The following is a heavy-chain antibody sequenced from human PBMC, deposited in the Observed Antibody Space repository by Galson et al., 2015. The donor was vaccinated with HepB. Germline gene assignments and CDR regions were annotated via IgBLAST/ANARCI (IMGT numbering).Heavy chain of an antibody. CDR2: ISGYSGNT. V-gene: IGHV1-18*01. Sequence: SVKVSCKASGYTFTNYGISWVRQAPGQGLEWMGWISGYSGNTNYAQRFQGRVTMTTDTSTNTAYMELRSLRSDDTAMYYCARDGKQWLVLHAHWGQRTLVTVSS. D-gene: IGHD6-19*01. CDR1: GYTFTNYG. CDR3: ARDGKQWLVLHAH. J-gene: IGHJ1*01.